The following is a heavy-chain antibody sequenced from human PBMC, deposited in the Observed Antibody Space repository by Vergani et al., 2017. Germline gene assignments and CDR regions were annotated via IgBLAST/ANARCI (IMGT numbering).Heavy chain of an antibody. Sequence: QVQLQESGPGLVKPSQTLSLTCTVSGGSISSGSYYWSWIRQPAGKGLEWIGRIYTSGGTNYNPSLKSRVTISVDTSKNQFSLKLSSVTAADTAVYYCARETSRSGSYYDWFDPWGQGTLVTVSS. CDR2: IYTSGGT. CDR3: ARETSRSGSYYDWFDP. D-gene: IGHD1-26*01. CDR1: GGSISSGSYY. V-gene: IGHV4-61*02. J-gene: IGHJ5*02.